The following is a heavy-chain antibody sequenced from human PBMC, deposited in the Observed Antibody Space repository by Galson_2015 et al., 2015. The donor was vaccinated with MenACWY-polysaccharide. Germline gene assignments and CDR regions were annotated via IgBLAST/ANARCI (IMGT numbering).Heavy chain of an antibody. CDR2: INLDGSNP. CDR1: GFSFSIYF. V-gene: IGHV3-74*01. Sequence: SLRLSCAASGFSFSIYFMHWVRQAPGKGWVSRINLDGSNPIYADSVKGRVTVSRDNAKNTLYLQLSSLRAEDTGVYYCVRGSSGWKGMDVWGQGTTVTVSS. CDR3: VRGSSGWKGMDV. D-gene: IGHD6-19*01. J-gene: IGHJ6*02.